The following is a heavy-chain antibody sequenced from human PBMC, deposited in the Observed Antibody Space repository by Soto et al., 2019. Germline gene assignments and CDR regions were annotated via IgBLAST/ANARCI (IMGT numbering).Heavy chain of an antibody. CDR1: GGSLTSGSYY. CDR3: ARVATVTTGEDQ. J-gene: IGHJ4*02. V-gene: IGHV4-61*01. D-gene: IGHD4-17*01. CDR2: IYYSGST. Sequence: QVQLQESGPGLVKPSETLSLTCTVSGGSLTSGSYYWSWIRQPTGKGLEWIGNIYYSGSTNYNPSLKSRDTISVDTSKNQFSLKLSSVTAADTAVYYCARVATVTTGEDQWGQGTLVTVSS.